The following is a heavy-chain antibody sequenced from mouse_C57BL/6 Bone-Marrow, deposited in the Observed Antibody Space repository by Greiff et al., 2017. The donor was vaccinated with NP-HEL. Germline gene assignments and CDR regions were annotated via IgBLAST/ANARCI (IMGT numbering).Heavy chain of an antibody. CDR1: GFTFSSYG. Sequence: EVQLQQSGGDLVKPGGSLKLSCAASGFTFSSYGMSWVRQTPDKRLEWVATISSGGSYTYYPDSVKGRFTISRDNAKNTLYLQMSSLKSEDTAMYYCARPLRPYYFDYWGQGTTLTVSS. D-gene: IGHD2-12*01. CDR3: ARPLRPYYFDY. V-gene: IGHV5-6*01. CDR2: ISSGGSYT. J-gene: IGHJ2*01.